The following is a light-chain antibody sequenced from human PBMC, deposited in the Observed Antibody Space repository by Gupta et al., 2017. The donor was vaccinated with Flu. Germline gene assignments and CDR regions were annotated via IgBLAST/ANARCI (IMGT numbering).Light chain of an antibody. J-gene: IGLJ3*02. CDR2: RND. Sequence: QSVLTQPPSVSGTPGQRVTISCSCSNSNIGRNSVSWYQQFPGTAPKLLIYRNDQRPSGVPDRLSASKSGSSASLAISGLRSEDEADYYCGTWDDSLSGVVFGGGTKVTVL. V-gene: IGLV1-47*01. CDR1: NSNIGRNS. CDR3: GTWDDSLSGVV.